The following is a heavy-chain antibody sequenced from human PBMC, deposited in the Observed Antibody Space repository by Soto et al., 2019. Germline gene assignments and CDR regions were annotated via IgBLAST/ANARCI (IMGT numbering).Heavy chain of an antibody. J-gene: IGHJ6*02. CDR3: ARAAVTYYGIDV. V-gene: IGHV3-53*02. CDR1: GFTVSSNY. CDR2: IYSGGST. Sequence: EVQLVETGGGLIQPGGSLRLYCAASGFTVSSNYMSWVRQAPGKGLEWVSVIYSGGSTYYADSVKGRFTISRDNSKNTLYLQMNSLRAEDTAVYYCARAAVTYYGIDVWGQGTTVTVSS. D-gene: IGHD5-18*01.